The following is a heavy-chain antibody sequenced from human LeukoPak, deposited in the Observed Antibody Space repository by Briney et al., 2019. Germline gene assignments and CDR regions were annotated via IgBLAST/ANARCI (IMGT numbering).Heavy chain of an antibody. J-gene: IGHJ4*02. D-gene: IGHD3-22*01. V-gene: IGHV3-23*01. CDR1: GFTFSTYA. CDR3: AQASYYYDSSGYYYVLDH. Sequence: PGGSLRLSCAASGFTFSTYAMSWVRQAPGKGLEWVSAISGSGGSTYYADSVQGRFTVFRDTSKNTLFLQMNSLRAEDTAIYYCAQASYYYDSSGYYYVLDHWGQGTLVTVSS. CDR2: ISGSGGST.